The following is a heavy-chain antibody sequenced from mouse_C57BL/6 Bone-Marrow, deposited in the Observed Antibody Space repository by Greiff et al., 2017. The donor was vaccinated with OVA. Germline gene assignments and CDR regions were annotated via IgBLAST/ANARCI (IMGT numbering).Heavy chain of an antibody. V-gene: IGHV1-69*01. J-gene: IGHJ1*03. CDR3: ARAYFDV. CDR2: IDPSDSYT. CDR1: GYTFTSYW. Sequence: VQLQQSGAELVKPGASVKLSCKASGYTFTSYWMHWVKQRPGQGLEWIGEIDPSDSYTNYNQKFKGKSTLTVDKSSSTAYMQLSSLTSEDSAVYYCARAYFDVWGTGTTVTVSS.